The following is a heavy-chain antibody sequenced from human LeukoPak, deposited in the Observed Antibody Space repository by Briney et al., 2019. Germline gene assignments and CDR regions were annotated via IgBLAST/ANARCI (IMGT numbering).Heavy chain of an antibody. Sequence: SETLSLTCTVSGGSISSYYWSWIRQPPGKGLEWIGYIYYSGSTNYNPSLKSRVTISVDTSKNQFSLKLSSVTAADTAVYYCARGEDGYNFDYWGQGTLVTVSS. CDR1: GGSISSYY. CDR2: IYYSGST. V-gene: IGHV4-59*01. D-gene: IGHD5-24*01. J-gene: IGHJ4*02. CDR3: ARGEDGYNFDY.